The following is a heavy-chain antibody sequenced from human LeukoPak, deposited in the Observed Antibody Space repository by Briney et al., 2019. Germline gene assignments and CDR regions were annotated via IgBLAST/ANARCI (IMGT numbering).Heavy chain of an antibody. CDR2: IIPIFGTA. Sequence: ASVKVSCKASGGTFSSYAISWVRQAPGQGLEWMGGIIPIFGTANYAQKFQGRATITADESTSTAYMELSSLRAEDTAVYYCASLYQLLWFGQRSFDYWGQGTLVTVSS. J-gene: IGHJ4*02. CDR3: ASLYQLLWFGQRSFDY. CDR1: GGTFSSYA. D-gene: IGHD3-10*01. V-gene: IGHV1-69*01.